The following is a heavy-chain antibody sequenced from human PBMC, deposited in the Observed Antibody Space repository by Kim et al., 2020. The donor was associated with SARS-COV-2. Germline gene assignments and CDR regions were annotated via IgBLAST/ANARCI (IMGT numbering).Heavy chain of an antibody. CDR1: GFTFSSYS. CDR2: ISSSSSYI. V-gene: IGHV3-21*01. Sequence: GGSLRLSCAASGFTFSSYSMNWVRQAPGKGLEWVSSISSSSSYIYYADSVKGRFTISRDNAKNSLYLQMNSLRAEDTAVYYCARVRIYYYDSSGYNPVDYWGQGTLVTVSS. D-gene: IGHD3-22*01. CDR3: ARVRIYYYDSSGYNPVDY. J-gene: IGHJ4*02.